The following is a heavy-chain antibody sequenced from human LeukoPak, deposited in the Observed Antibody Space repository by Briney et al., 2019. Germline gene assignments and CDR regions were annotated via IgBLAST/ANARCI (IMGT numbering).Heavy chain of an antibody. D-gene: IGHD3-16*01. V-gene: IGHV3-74*01. CDR2: ITSDGSST. J-gene: IGHJ4*02. CDR3: ARGGGGLGC. CDR1: GFTVSSNY. Sequence: PGGSLRLSCAASGFTVSSNYMSWVRQAPGKGLVWVSRITSDGSSTSYADSVKGRFTISRDNAKNTLYLQMNSLRAEDTAVYYCARGGGGLGCWGQGTLVTVSS.